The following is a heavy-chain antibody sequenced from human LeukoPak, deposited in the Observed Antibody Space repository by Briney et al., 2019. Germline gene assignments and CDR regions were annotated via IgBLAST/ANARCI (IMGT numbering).Heavy chain of an antibody. V-gene: IGHV3-30*01. CDR2: ISYDGSNK. D-gene: IGHD6-6*01. Sequence: GGSLRLSCAASGFTFSSYAMRWVRQAPGKGLEWVAVISYDGSNKYYADSVKGRFTISRDNSKNTLYLQMNSLRAEDTAVYYRGREGYSSSSWLGGVKERRGYYYYMDVWGKSTTVTVSS. CDR3: GREGYSSSSWLGGVKERRGYYYYMDV. CDR1: GFTFSSYA. J-gene: IGHJ6*03.